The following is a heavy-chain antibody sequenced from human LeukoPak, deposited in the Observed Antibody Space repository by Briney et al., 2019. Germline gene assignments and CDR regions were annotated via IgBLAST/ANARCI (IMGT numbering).Heavy chain of an antibody. CDR1: GFTFTDYS. Sequence: GGSLRLSCAASGFTFTDYSMNWVRQAPGRGLEWVSSISSDSRHIFYADSVKGRFTISRDNSKNTLHLQMSSLRAEDTALYYCVKDRCDRATCPEVWGQGTLVTVSS. J-gene: IGHJ4*02. V-gene: IGHV3-21*04. CDR2: ISSDSRHI. CDR3: VKDRCDRATCPEV. D-gene: IGHD1-14*01.